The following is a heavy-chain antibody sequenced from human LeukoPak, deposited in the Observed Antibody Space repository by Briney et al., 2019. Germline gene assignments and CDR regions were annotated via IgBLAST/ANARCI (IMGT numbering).Heavy chain of an antibody. D-gene: IGHD5-12*01. CDR2: IYYSGKS. J-gene: IGHJ5*02. Sequence: SETLSLTCTVSGVSITSDAYYWIWIRQYPGKGLEWIGYIYYSGKSYYNPSLKSRISISIDTSKNQFSVTLTSVTAADTAVYYCARPFGGYELKRRFDPWGQGTLVTVSS. V-gene: IGHV4-31*03. CDR1: GVSITSDAYY. CDR3: ARPFGGYELKRRFDP.